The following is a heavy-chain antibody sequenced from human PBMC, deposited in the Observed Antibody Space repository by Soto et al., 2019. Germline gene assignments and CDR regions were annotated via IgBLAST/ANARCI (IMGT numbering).Heavy chain of an antibody. Sequence: QVQLVESGGALVKPGGSLRLSCAASGFTFSDYYMSWIRQAPGKGLEWVAHISSSTGYTNYADSVKGRFTISRDNAKKSLYLQSNSLRAEVTAVYYCAIGDSPWSYWGQGNQVTVSS. CDR2: ISSSTGYT. CDR1: GFTFSDYY. J-gene: IGHJ4*02. V-gene: IGHV3-11*05. CDR3: AIGDSPWSY. D-gene: IGHD1-1*01.